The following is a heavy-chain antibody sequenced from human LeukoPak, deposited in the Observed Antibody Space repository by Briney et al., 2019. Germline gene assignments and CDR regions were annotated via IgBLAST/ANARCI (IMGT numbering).Heavy chain of an antibody. Sequence: EESLKISCKGSGYRFTNYWIGWVRQMPGKGLEWMGLIYPGDSDTRYSPSFQGHVTISADKSISTAYLQWSSLKASDTAMYYCAIGGDSSTSCYRCFDYWGQGTLVTVSS. J-gene: IGHJ4*02. CDR2: IYPGDSDT. CDR1: GYRFTNYW. D-gene: IGHD2-2*02. CDR3: AIGGDSSTSCYRCFDY. V-gene: IGHV5-51*01.